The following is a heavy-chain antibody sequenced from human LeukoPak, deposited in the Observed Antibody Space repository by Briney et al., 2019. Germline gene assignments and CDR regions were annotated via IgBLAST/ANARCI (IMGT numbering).Heavy chain of an antibody. Sequence: SETLSLTCTVSGGSISSYYWSWIRQSPGKGLEWIGYIYNSGSANYNPSLKSRVTIPVDTSKNQFSLKLSSVTAADTAVYYCARRRPYTYYFDYWGQGTLVTVSS. V-gene: IGHV4-59*08. D-gene: IGHD2-2*02. J-gene: IGHJ4*02. CDR3: ARRRPYTYYFDY. CDR2: IYNSGSA. CDR1: GGSISSYY.